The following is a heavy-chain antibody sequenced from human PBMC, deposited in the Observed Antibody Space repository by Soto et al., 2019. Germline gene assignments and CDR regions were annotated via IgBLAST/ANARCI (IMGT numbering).Heavy chain of an antibody. Sequence: SETLSLTCTVSGDSISSSSFFWCWVRQPPGTGLEWIGSILHSGSSHHNPSLKSRVTISVDASKNQVSLKMNSVTAADTAVYYYARANGYCEYRAQGTLVTVSS. D-gene: IGHD2-8*01. CDR1: GDSISSSSFF. J-gene: IGHJ4*02. CDR3: ARANGYCEY. CDR2: ILHSGSS. V-gene: IGHV4-39*01.